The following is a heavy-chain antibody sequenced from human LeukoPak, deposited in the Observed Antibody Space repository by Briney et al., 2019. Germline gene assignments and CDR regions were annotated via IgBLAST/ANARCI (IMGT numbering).Heavy chain of an antibody. CDR3: ARQAGRLQPGDYFDY. D-gene: IGHD5-24*01. Sequence: ASVKVSCKASGYTFTSYGISWVRQAPGQGLEWMGWISAYNGNTNYAQKLQGRVTMTTDTSTSTAYMELRSLRSDDTAVYYCARQAGRLQPGDYFDYWGQGTLVTVSS. CDR1: GYTFTSYG. V-gene: IGHV1-18*01. CDR2: ISAYNGNT. J-gene: IGHJ4*02.